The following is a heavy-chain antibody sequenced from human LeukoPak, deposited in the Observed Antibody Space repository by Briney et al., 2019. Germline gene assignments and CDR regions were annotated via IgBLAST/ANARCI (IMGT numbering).Heavy chain of an antibody. CDR3: TSGSDSRKQGY. CDR2: ISQNEGI. Sequence: PSETLSLTCAVYGGSLSDHYWSWIRQPPGKGLEWIGEISQNEGIKYNPSLNSRVILSLDTSRNQFSLTLSSVTTADTAMYYCTSGSDSRKQGYYGQGTLVTVSS. J-gene: IGHJ4*02. CDR1: GGSLSDHY. V-gene: IGHV4-34*01. D-gene: IGHD6-13*01.